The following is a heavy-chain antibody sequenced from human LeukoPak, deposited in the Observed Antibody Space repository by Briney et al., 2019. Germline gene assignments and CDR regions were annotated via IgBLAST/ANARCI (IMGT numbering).Heavy chain of an antibody. J-gene: IGHJ4*02. CDR2: ISGSGGST. V-gene: IGHV3-23*01. CDR3: AKALIIGTGGFFDY. Sequence: TGGSLRLSCAASGFTFSSYAMSWVRQAPGKGLKWVSAISGSGGSTYYADSVKGRFTISRDNSKNTLYLQMNSLRAEDTAVYYCAKALIIGTGGFFDYWGQGTLVTVSS. D-gene: IGHD1-20*01. CDR1: GFTFSSYA.